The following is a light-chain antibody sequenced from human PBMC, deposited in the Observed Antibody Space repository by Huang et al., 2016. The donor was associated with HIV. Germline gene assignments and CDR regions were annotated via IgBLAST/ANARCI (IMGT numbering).Light chain of an antibody. J-gene: IGKJ1*01. CDR1: QSISTW. V-gene: IGKV1-5*03. Sequence: DIQMTPSPSTLSASVGDRVTITCRASQSISTWLAWYQQKPGKAPKLLIYKASILESGVPSRFSGSGSGTEFTLTISSLQPDDFATYYCQQCNTYWSFGQGTKVEIK. CDR2: KAS. CDR3: QQCNTYWS.